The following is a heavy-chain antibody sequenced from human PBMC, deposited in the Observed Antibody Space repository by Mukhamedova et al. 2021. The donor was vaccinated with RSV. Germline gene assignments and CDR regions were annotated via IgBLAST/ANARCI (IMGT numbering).Heavy chain of an antibody. J-gene: IGHJ6*03. CDR3: ARVGLQHYYYYMDV. V-gene: IGHV3-53*01. Sequence: GGSTYYADSVKGRFTISRDNSKNTLYLQMNSLRAEDTAVYYCARVGLQHYYYYMDVWGKGTTVTVSS. CDR2: GGST. D-gene: IGHD4-11*01.